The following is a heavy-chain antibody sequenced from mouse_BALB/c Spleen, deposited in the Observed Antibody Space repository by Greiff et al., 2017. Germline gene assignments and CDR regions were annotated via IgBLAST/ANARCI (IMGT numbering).Heavy chain of an antibody. Sequence: EVQRVESGGGLVQPGGSRKLSCAASGFTFSSFGMHWVRQAPEKGLEWVAYISSGSSTIYYADTVKGRFTISRDNPKNTLFLQMTSLRSEDTAMYYCARSGNYYSDFDYWGQGTTLTVSS. D-gene: IGHD2-1*01. CDR1: GFTFSSFG. CDR3: ARSGNYYSDFDY. J-gene: IGHJ2*01. CDR2: ISSGSSTI. V-gene: IGHV5-17*02.